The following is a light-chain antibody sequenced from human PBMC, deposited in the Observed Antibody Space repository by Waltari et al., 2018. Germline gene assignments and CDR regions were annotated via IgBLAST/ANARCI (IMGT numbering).Light chain of an antibody. CDR2: EDS. V-gene: IGLV3-10*01. Sequence: SYELTQPPSVSMSPGQTARNTCSGDALPKEFAYWYQQKPGQAPVLVMYEDSKRPSGIPERFSGSSSGTKATLTISGALVEDEADYYCSSTDSSGTHVVFGGGTKLTVL. J-gene: IGLJ2*01. CDR1: ALPKEF. CDR3: SSTDSSGTHVV.